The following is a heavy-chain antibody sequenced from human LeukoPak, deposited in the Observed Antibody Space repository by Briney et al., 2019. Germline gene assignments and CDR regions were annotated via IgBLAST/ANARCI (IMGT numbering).Heavy chain of an antibody. D-gene: IGHD2-15*01. V-gene: IGHV3-7*03. CDR3: ARVVVVVAATWFDP. CDR2: IKQDGSEK. CDR1: GFTFISYW. J-gene: IGHJ5*02. Sequence: GGSLRLSCGAFGFTFISYWMSWVRQAPGKALDWVANIKQDGSEKYYVDSVKGRFTISRDNAKNSLYLQMNSLRAEDTAVYYCARVVVVVAATWFDPWGQGTLVTVSS.